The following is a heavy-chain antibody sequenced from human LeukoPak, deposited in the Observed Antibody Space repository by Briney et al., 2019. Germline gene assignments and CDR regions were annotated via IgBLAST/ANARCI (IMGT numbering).Heavy chain of an antibody. Sequence: PGGSLRLSRVASGLTFSSYAMSGVRPAPGKGLEWVSAISGSGGSTYNAHSVKGRFTIPRDSPKNTLSLQMNSLRAEDTGVYYCAKDGPPPLDSSGYYSYWYFDLWGRGTLVTVFS. V-gene: IGHV3-23*01. D-gene: IGHD3-22*01. CDR1: GLTFSSYA. J-gene: IGHJ2*01. CDR2: ISGSGGST. CDR3: AKDGPPPLDSSGYYSYWYFDL.